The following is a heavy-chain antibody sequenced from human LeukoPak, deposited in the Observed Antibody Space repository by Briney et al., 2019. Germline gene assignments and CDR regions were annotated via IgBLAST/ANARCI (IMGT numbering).Heavy chain of an antibody. CDR1: GYTFTGYY. Sequence: ASVKVSCKASGYTFTGYYMHWVRQAPGQGLEWMEWINPNSGGTNYAQKFQGRVTMTRDTSISTAYMELSRLRSDDTAVYYCARVHYYDSSGYTRSTNWFDPWGQGTLVTVSS. V-gene: IGHV1-2*02. J-gene: IGHJ5*02. CDR2: INPNSGGT. CDR3: ARVHYYDSSGYTRSTNWFDP. D-gene: IGHD3-22*01.